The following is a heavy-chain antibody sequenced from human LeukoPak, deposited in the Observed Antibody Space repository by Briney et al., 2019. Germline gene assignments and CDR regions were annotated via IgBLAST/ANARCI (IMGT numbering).Heavy chain of an antibody. CDR1: GGSISSSSYY. CDR3: ARDERITMVRGVIPPTD. D-gene: IGHD3-10*01. J-gene: IGHJ4*02. CDR2: IYYSGST. V-gene: IGHV4-39*07. Sequence: PSETLSLTCTVSGGSISSSSYYWGWIRQPPGKGLEWIGSIYYSGSTYYNPSLKSRVTISVDTSKNQFSLKLSSVTAADTAVYYCARDERITMVRGVIPPTDWGQGTLVTVSS.